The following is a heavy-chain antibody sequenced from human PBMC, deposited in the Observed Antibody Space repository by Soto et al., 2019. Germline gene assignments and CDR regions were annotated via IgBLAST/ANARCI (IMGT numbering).Heavy chain of an antibody. CDR2: ISYDGSNK. Sequence: GGSLRLSCAASGFTFSSYGMHWVRQAPGKGLEWVAVISYDGSNKYYADSLKGRFTISRDNSKNTLYLQMNSLRAEDTAVYYCAKQGYGYNAYYFDYWGQGTLVTVSS. V-gene: IGHV3-30*18. CDR1: GFTFSSYG. J-gene: IGHJ4*02. D-gene: IGHD5-12*01. CDR3: AKQGYGYNAYYFDY.